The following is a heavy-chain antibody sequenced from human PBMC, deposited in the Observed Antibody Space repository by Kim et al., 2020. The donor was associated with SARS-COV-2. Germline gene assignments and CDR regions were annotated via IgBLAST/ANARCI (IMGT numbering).Heavy chain of an antibody. CDR3: ARDPLPDYYYGMDV. J-gene: IGHJ6*02. CDR2: ISYDGSNK. Sequence: GGSLRLSCAASGFTFSSYAMHWVRQAPGKGLEWVAVISYDGSNKYYVDSVKGRFTISRDNSKNTLYLQMNSLRAEDTAVYYCARDPLPDYYYGMDVWGQG. CDR1: GFTFSSYA. D-gene: IGHD1-26*01. V-gene: IGHV3-30*04.